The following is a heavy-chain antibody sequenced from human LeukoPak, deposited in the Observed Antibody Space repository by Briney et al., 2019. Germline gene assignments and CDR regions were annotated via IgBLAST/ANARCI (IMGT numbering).Heavy chain of an antibody. Sequence: SQTLSLTCVVSGDSVSSKNGAWNWIRQSPSRGLEWLGRTYYRYKWYNDYAESMEGRMTISQDTSKNQYSLHLNSVTPDDTAVYYCARDFGTTGWHTFDYWGQGTLVTVSS. CDR1: GDSVSSKNGA. J-gene: IGHJ4*02. D-gene: IGHD6-19*01. CDR3: ARDFGTTGWHTFDY. V-gene: IGHV6-1*01. CDR2: TYYRYKWYN.